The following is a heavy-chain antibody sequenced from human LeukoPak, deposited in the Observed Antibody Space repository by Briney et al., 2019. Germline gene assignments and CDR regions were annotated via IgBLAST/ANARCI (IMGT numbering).Heavy chain of an antibody. CDR1: GFTFSSHW. J-gene: IGHJ3*02. CDR2: INSDGSNR. D-gene: IGHD2-15*01. V-gene: IGHV3-74*01. CDR3: ARSLGGAGSYDI. Sequence: GGSLRLSCAASGFTFSSHWMHWARQAPGKGLVWVSRINSDGSNRNYADSVKGRFIISRDNAKNTVYLQMNSLRVEDTAVYYCARSLGGAGSYDIWGQGTMVTVSS.